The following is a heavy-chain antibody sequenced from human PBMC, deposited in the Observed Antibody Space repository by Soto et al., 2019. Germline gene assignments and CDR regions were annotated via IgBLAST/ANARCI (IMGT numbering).Heavy chain of an antibody. J-gene: IGHJ5*01. CDR2: IYYSVTT. D-gene: IGHD3-16*02. CDR1: GGPVTTDGYY. CDR3: ARGLIVGRFDS. Sequence: QVQLQESGPGLVRPSQTLSLTCTVSGGPVTTDGYYWTWIRQHPEKGLEWIGDIYYSVTTYYNPSLQSRITISLDTSKNQFSLKLRSVTAADTALYYCARGLIVGRFDSWGQGTWVTVSS. V-gene: IGHV4-31*03.